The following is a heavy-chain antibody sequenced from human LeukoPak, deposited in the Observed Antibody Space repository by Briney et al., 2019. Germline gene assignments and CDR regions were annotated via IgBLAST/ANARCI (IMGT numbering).Heavy chain of an antibody. CDR3: AKAAYGDYVNWFDP. V-gene: IGHV3-23*01. CDR2: IAATSGST. D-gene: IGHD4-17*01. J-gene: IGHJ5*02. CDR1: GFTFRNYA. Sequence: GGSLRLSCVASGFTFRNYAMNWVRQAPGKGLEWVSSIAATSGSTYYADSVKGRFTISRDNSKNTLYLQMNSLRAEDTALYYCAKAAYGDYVNWFDPWGQGTLVTVSS.